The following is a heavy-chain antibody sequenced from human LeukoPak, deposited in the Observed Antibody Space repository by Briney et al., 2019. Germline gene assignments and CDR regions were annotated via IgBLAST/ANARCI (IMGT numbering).Heavy chain of an antibody. Sequence: SQTLSLTCAISGDSVSSNSAAWNWIRQSPSRGLEWLGRTHYRSKWSSNYAVSVKSRITIHPDTSKNQFSLQLNSVTPEDTAVYYCAGGVDTDLHYWGQGTLVTVSS. V-gene: IGHV6-1*01. CDR2: THYRSKWSS. D-gene: IGHD5-18*01. CDR1: GDSVSSNSAA. J-gene: IGHJ4*02. CDR3: AGGVDTDLHY.